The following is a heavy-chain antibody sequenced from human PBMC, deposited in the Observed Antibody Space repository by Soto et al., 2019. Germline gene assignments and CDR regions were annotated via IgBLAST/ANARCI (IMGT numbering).Heavy chain of an antibody. D-gene: IGHD6-13*01. J-gene: IGHJ6*02. V-gene: IGHV1-18*01. CDR2: ISAYNGNT. CDR3: AKDSGGWQQLVRRNYYYYYGMDV. CDR1: GYTFTSHG. Sequence: EASEKVSCKGFGYTFTSHGISWMLQAPGQGLEWMAWISAYNGNTNYAQKLQDRVTMTTDTSTSTAYMDLRSLRSDDTAVYYCAKDSGGWQQLVRRNYYYYYGMDVWGQGTTVTVSS.